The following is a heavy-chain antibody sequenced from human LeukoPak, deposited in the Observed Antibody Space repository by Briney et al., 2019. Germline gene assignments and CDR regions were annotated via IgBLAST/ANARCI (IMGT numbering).Heavy chain of an antibody. CDR3: ASSYYYDSSGRAPGY. CDR2: ISYDGSNK. V-gene: IGHV3-30-3*01. J-gene: IGHJ4*02. D-gene: IGHD3-22*01. CDR1: GFTFSSYA. Sequence: GGSLRLSCAASGFTFSSYAMHWVRQAPGKGLEWVAVISYDGSNKYYADSVKGRFTISRDNSKNTLYLQMNSLRAGDTAVYYCASSYYYDSSGRAPGYWGQGTLVTVSS.